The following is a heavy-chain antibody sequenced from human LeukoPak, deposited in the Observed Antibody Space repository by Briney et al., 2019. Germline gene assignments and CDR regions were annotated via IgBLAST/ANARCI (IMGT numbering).Heavy chain of an antibody. CDR2: ITNNGGGT. D-gene: IGHD7-27*01. CDR1: GFASSDYA. J-gene: IGHJ4*02. Sequence: PGGSLRLSCATSGFASSDYAMTWVRQAPGKGLAWVSVITNNGGGTYYADSVKGRFTISRDNSKNTLYLQMNNLRADDTAVFYCVKETGHNWGYFEFWGQGTLVTVSS. V-gene: IGHV3-23*01. CDR3: VKETGHNWGYFEF.